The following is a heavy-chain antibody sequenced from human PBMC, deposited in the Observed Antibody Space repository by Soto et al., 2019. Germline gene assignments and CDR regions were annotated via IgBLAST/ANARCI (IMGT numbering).Heavy chain of an antibody. D-gene: IGHD2-8*01. Sequence: SETLSLTCTVSGGSISSGAYSWSWIRQPPGKGLEWIGYIYHSGSTYYIPSLRSRVTISMDRTKNQFSLHLNSVTAGDTAVYFCARARNSDNGHGLIDYWGQGTLVTVS. CDR1: GGSISSGAYS. CDR2: IYHSGST. V-gene: IGHV4-30-2*01. CDR3: ARARNSDNGHGLIDY. J-gene: IGHJ4*02.